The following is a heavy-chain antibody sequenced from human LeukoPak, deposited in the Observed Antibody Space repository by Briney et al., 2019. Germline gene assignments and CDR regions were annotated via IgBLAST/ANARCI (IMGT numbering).Heavy chain of an antibody. CDR2: IIPIFGTA. CDR3: ARDLRRSVTKKTEYFQH. V-gene: IGHV1-69*05. Sequence: SVKVSCKASGYTFTGYYMHWVRQAPGQGLEWMGGIIPIFGTANYAQKFQGRATITTDESTSTAYMELSSLRSEDTAVYYCARDLRRSVTKKTEYFQHWGQGTLVTVSS. J-gene: IGHJ1*01. D-gene: IGHD4-17*01. CDR1: GYTFTGYY.